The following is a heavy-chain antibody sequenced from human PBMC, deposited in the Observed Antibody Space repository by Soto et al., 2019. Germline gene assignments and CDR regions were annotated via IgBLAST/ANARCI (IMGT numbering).Heavy chain of an antibody. CDR2: IHPSGST. V-gene: IGHV4-34*02. Sequence: QVQLQQWGAGLLKPSETLSLTCAVYDGSLSDDYYTWTRQSPGKGLEWIGEIHPSGSTYYNPFLKTRVTLSQDTSKKQFSLNLISVTDADTGEYYCSRGNDAYKGGRTWGQGTLVTVSS. CDR1: DGSLSDDY. D-gene: IGHD1-1*01. J-gene: IGHJ5*02. CDR3: SRGNDAYKGGRT.